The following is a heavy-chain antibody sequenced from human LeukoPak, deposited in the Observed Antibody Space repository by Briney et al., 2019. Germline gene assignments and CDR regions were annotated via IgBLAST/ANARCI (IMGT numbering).Heavy chain of an antibody. V-gene: IGHV3-48*01. Sequence: GGSLRLSCAASGFTFSTYAMTWVRQAPGKGLEWVSYISSSSSTIYYADSVKGRFTISRDNAKNSLYLQMNSLRAEDTAVYYCARDMGHCSGDTCYFDYWGQGTLVTVSS. CDR1: GFTFSTYA. D-gene: IGHD2-15*01. CDR2: ISSSSSTI. J-gene: IGHJ4*02. CDR3: ARDMGHCSGDTCYFDY.